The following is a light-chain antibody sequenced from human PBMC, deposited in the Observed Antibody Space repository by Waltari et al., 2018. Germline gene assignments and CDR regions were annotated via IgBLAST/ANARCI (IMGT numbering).Light chain of an antibody. CDR1: SSDVGGYNY. V-gene: IGLV2-14*01. CDR3: SSYTSSWV. CDR2: DGS. J-gene: IGLJ3*02. Sequence: QSALTQPASVSGSPGQSITISCTGTSSDVGGYNYVSWYQQHPGKAPKLRIYDGSKRPSGVSNRFSGSKSGNTASLTISGLQAEDEADYYCSSYTSSWVFGGGTKLTVL.